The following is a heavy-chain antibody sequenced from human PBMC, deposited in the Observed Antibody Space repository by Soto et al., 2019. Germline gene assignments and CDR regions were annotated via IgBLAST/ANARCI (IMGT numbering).Heavy chain of an antibody. CDR3: AKDRAYYDFWSGYSDYYYYGMDV. D-gene: IGHD3-3*01. V-gene: IGHV3-30*18. CDR2: ISYDGSNR. CDR1: GFTFSSYG. Sequence: GGSLRLSCAASGFTFSSYGMHWVRQAPGKGLEWVAVISYDGSNRYYADSVKGRFTISRDNSKNTLYLQMNSLRAEDTAVYYCAKDRAYYDFWSGYSDYYYYGMDVWGQGTTVTVSS. J-gene: IGHJ6*02.